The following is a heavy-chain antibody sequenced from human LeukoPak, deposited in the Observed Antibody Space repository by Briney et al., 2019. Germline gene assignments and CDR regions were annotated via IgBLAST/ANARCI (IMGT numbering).Heavy chain of an antibody. J-gene: IGHJ4*02. CDR1: GLTFDKCG. V-gene: IGHV3-30*02. CDR3: AKDKGVFYFDY. CDR2: IWSDGSDE. Sequence: GGSLRLSCAASGLTFDKCGMHWVRQAPGKGLEWVTFIWSDGSDEYYADSVKGRFTISRDNSKNTLYLQMSSLRPEDTAVYYCAKDKGVFYFDYWGQGALVTVSS. D-gene: IGHD3-10*01.